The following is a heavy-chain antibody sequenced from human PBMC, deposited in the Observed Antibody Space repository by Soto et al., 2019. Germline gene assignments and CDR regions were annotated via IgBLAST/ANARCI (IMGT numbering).Heavy chain of an antibody. D-gene: IGHD1-26*01. CDR3: ARDLCIVGVQSLCDAFDI. CDR2: ISAYNGNT. V-gene: IGHV1-18*01. CDR1: GYTFTIYG. Sequence: GASLKVSCKASGYTFTIYGISWVRRAPGQGLEWMGWISAYNGNTNYAQKLQGRVTMTTDTSTSTAYMELRSLRSDDTAVYYCARDLCIVGVQSLCDAFDIWGQGTMVTVSS. J-gene: IGHJ3*02.